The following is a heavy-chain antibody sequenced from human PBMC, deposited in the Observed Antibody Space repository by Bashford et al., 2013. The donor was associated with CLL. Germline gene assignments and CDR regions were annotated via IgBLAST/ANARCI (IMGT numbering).Heavy chain of an antibody. Sequence: SETLSLTCAVTGGSISSSDWWSWVRQSPGVGLEWIGESHLSGRTNYNPSLNSRVTISVDKSKNQFSLKLTSVTAADTAMFYCARGSAASTWGRTFHHWGQGTLVTVSS. CDR3: ARGSAASTWGRTFHH. D-gene: IGHD3-16*01. J-gene: IGHJ1*01. CDR2: SHLSGRT. CDR1: GGSISSSDW. V-gene: IGHV4-4*02.